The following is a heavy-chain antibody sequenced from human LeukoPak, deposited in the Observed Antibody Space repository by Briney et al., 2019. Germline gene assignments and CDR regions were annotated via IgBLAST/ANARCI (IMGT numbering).Heavy chain of an antibody. D-gene: IGHD4-11*01. J-gene: IGHJ5*02. CDR3: ARVSGTVTTWIGGWFDP. V-gene: IGHV1-69*13. Sequence: ASVKVSCKASGGTFSSYAISWVRQAPGQGLESMGGIIPIFGTANYAQKFQGRVTITADESTSTAYMELSSLRSEDTAVYYCARVSGTVTTWIGGWFDPWGQGTLVTVSS. CDR1: GGTFSSYA. CDR2: IIPIFGTA.